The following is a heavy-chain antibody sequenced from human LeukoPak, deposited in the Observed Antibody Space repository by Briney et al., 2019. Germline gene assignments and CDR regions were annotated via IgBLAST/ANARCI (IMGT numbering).Heavy chain of an antibody. CDR3: ARRGGIVVPNGATFDY. D-gene: IGHD3-22*01. CDR1: GFSFSDYY. Sequence: GSLRLSCVGSGFSFSDYYMSWIRQAPGKGLEWIGSIYYSGSTYYNPSLKSRVTISVDTSKNKFSLKLSSVTAADTAVYYCARRGGIVVPNGATFDYCGQGTLVTVSS. V-gene: IGHV4-39*01. J-gene: IGHJ4*02. CDR2: IYYSGST.